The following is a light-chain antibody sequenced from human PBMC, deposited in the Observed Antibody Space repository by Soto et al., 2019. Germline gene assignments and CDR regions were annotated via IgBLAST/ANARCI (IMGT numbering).Light chain of an antibody. CDR1: QSIHSY. CDR2: AAS. Sequence: DIQMTQSPSSLSASVGDRVTITCRASQSIHSYLNWYQQKAGKAPKLLIYAASSLQSGVPSRFSGSGFGTDFDLNISSLQPADFATYYYQQSYSTPRTFGQGTKVEIK. J-gene: IGKJ1*01. CDR3: QQSYSTPRT. V-gene: IGKV1-39*01.